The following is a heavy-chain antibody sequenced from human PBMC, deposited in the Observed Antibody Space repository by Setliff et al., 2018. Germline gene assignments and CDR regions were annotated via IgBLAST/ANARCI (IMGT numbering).Heavy chain of an antibody. D-gene: IGHD5-18*01. J-gene: IGHJ4*02. CDR2: TIPIFGTT. Sequence: SVKVSCKAFGGTFSSYGISWVRQAPGQGLEWMGGTIPIFGTTNYAQKFQGRLTITTDTSASTAYMELSSLRSEDMAVYFCARGPTYNYGIWDYWGQGTLVTVSS. CDR1: GGTFSSYG. CDR3: ARGPTYNYGIWDY. V-gene: IGHV1-69*05.